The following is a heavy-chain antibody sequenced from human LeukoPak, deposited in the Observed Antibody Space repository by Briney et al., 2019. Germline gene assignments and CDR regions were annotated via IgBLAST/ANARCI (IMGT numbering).Heavy chain of an antibody. J-gene: IGHJ5*02. CDR3: ARAYHSSWYLNWFDP. Sequence: PSETLSLTCAVSGDSISSSSYYWGWIRQPPRKGLEWIGSIYHNGNTYYNPSLKSRVTISVDTSKNEFSLKLSSVTAADTAVYYCARAYHSSWYLNWFDPWGQGTLVTVSS. V-gene: IGHV4-39*07. CDR2: IYHNGNT. CDR1: GDSISSSSYY. D-gene: IGHD6-13*01.